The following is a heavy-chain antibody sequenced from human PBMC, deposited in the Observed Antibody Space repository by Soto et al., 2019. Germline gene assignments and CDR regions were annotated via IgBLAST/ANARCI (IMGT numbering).Heavy chain of an antibody. CDR2: ISGSGGST. J-gene: IGHJ6*02. CDR3: AKSVEGATLYYYYGMDV. Sequence: EVQLLESGGGLVQPGGSLRLSCAASGFTFSSYAMSWVRQAPGKGLEWVSAISGSGGSTYYADSVKGRFTISRDNSKNTLYLQMNSLRAEDTAVYYCAKSVEGATLYYYYGMDVWGQGTTVTVSS. D-gene: IGHD1-26*01. CDR1: GFTFSSYA. V-gene: IGHV3-23*01.